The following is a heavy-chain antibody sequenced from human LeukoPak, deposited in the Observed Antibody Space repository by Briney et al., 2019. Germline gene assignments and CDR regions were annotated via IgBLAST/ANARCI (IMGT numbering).Heavy chain of an antibody. CDR2: TYHGGTT. V-gene: IGHV4-38-2*01. Sequence: SETLSLTCAVSGYSISSGYLWGWIRQPPGKGLEWIGSTYHGGTTYSNPSLKSRVIISEDTSKNQFSLKLSSVTAADTAVYYCARGSGDWTYYFDYWGQGTLVTVSS. CDR1: GYSISSGYL. CDR3: ARGSGDWTYYFDY. D-gene: IGHD2-21*02. J-gene: IGHJ4*02.